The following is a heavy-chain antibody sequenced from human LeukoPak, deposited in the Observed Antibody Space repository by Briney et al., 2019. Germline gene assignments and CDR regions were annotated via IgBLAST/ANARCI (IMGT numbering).Heavy chain of an antibody. D-gene: IGHD6-19*01. CDR1: GGTFSSYA. J-gene: IGHJ4*02. V-gene: IGHV1-69*04. Sequence: GASVKVSCKASGGTFSSYAISWVRQAPGQGLEWMGRIIPILGIANYAQKFQGRATITADKSTSTAYMELSSLRSEDTAVYYCARDSRYSSGWYYFDYWGQGTLVTVSS. CDR2: IIPILGIA. CDR3: ARDSRYSSGWYYFDY.